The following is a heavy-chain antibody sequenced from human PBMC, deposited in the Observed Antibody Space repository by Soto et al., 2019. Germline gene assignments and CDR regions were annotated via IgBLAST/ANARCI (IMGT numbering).Heavy chain of an antibody. CDR2: IYYSGST. D-gene: IGHD4-17*01. Sequence: PSETLSLTCAVYGGSFSGYYWSWIRQPPGKGLEWIGYIYYSGSTNYNPSLKSRVTISVDTSKNQFSLKLSSVTAADTAVYYCARDLRLDYWGQGTLVTVSS. CDR1: GGSFSGYY. V-gene: IGHV4-59*01. J-gene: IGHJ4*02. CDR3: ARDLRLDY.